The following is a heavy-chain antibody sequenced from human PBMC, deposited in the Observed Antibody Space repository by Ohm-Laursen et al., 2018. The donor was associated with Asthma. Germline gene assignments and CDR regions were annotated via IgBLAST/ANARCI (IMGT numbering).Heavy chain of an antibody. J-gene: IGHJ4*02. Sequence: SLRLSCTASGFTFSSYGMHWVRQAPGKGLEWVAVISYDGSNKYYEDSVMGRFTISRDDSKNTLYLQMNSLRAEDAAVYYCARAPDSYGSGSSPFWDWGQGTLVTVSS. D-gene: IGHD3-10*01. V-gene: IGHV3-30*03. CDR2: ISYDGSNK. CDR3: ARAPDSYGSGSSPFWD. CDR1: GFTFSSYG.